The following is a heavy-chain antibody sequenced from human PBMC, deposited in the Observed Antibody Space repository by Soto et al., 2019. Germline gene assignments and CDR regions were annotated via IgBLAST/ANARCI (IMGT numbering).Heavy chain of an antibody. V-gene: IGHV3-72*01. CDR1: GFTFSDHH. Sequence: PGGYLRLCCAASGFTFSDHHMDWVRQAPGKGLEWVDRIRKRSVSDTTAYAASVRGRFTISRDDLKNLLYLQMNSQKTDDTAVYYSAREGDNYAIHSWGQGTLVTVSS. CDR3: AREGDNYAIHS. CDR2: IRKRSVSDTT. J-gene: IGHJ4*02. D-gene: IGHD2-2*01.